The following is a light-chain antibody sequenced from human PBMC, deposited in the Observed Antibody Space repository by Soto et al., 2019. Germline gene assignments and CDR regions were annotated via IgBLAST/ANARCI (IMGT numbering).Light chain of an antibody. CDR3: QQYGSSPMYT. CDR2: GAS. J-gene: IGKJ2*01. CDR1: QSVSSSY. V-gene: IGKV3-20*01. Sequence: EIVLTQSPGTLSLSPGERATLSCRASQSVSSSYFAWYQQTPGQAPSLLLYGASSRAAVIPDRFSGSGSGTDVTITISRLEPEDFAVYYCQQYGSSPMYTFGQGTKLEIK.